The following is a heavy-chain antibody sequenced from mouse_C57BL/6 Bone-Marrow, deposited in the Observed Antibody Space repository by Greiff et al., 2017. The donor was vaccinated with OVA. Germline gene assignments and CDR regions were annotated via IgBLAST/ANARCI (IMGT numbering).Heavy chain of an antibody. J-gene: IGHJ2*01. CDR3: ARGEDYSNLYYFDY. D-gene: IGHD2-5*01. CDR2: INPSTGGT. CDR1: GYSFTGYY. V-gene: IGHV1-42*01. Sequence: EVQLQQSGPELVKPGASVKISCKASGYSFTGYYMNWVKQSPEKSLEWIGEINPSTGGTTYNQKFKAKATLTVDKSSSTAYMQLKSLTSEDSAVYYCARGEDYSNLYYFDYWGQGTTLTVSS.